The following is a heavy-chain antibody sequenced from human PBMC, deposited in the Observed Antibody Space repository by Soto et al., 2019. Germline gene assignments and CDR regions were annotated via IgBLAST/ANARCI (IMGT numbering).Heavy chain of an antibody. J-gene: IGHJ4*02. CDR3: ARHPSDDFWRVYDY. V-gene: IGHV5-51*01. CDR2: IYPGDSDT. Sequence: PGESLKISCTGSRYSFTSYWIGWVRQMPGKGLEWMGIIYPGDSDTRYSPSFQGQVTISADKSISTAYLQWSSLKASDTAMYYCARHPSDDFWRVYDYWGQGTLVTVSS. CDR1: RYSFTSYW. D-gene: IGHD3-3*01.